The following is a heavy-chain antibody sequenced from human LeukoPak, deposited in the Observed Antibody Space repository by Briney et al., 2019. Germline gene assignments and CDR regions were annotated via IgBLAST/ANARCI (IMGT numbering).Heavy chain of an antibody. J-gene: IGHJ4*02. CDR1: GFMFSEYT. CDR2: ISTLGTHK. CDR3: ARISLTDNGYDLGFFDS. D-gene: IGHD5-12*01. Sequence: GGSLRLSCAASGFMFSEYTMNWVRQAPGKGLEWVSSISTLGTHKYYTDSVKGRFSISRVNVNNSLFLQMDSLRAEDTAVYYCARISLTDNGYDLGFFDSWGQGTLVTVSS. V-gene: IGHV3-21*01.